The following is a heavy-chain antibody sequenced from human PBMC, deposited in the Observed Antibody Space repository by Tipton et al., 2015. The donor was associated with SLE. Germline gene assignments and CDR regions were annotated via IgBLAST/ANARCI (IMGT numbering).Heavy chain of an antibody. J-gene: IGHJ3*02. Sequence: TLSLTCTVSGGSIGPYYWHWIRQSPGKALEWIGYIYFDGNSNGRGNYNPSLKSRVTMSVDTSNNQFSLNLNSVTAADTAVYYCAIPTTQHCSGGGCYRHDAFDIWGQGTMVTVSS. CDR2: IYFDGNSNGRG. CDR3: AIPTTQHCSGGGCYRHDAFDI. CDR1: GGSIGPYY. V-gene: IGHV4-4*08. D-gene: IGHD2-15*01.